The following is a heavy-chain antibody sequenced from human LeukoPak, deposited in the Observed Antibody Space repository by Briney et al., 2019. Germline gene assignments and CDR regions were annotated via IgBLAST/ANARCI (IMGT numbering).Heavy chain of an antibody. CDR2: FDAEDGET. D-gene: IGHD3-3*01. Sequence: ASVKVSCKVSGYTQTELAMHWVRQAPGKGLVWMGGFDAEDGETVFAQKFQGRVTMTEDTSTGTAYMELSSLRSEDTAVYYCAKESRYLDYLSGYYFDSWGQGTLVTVSS. J-gene: IGHJ4*01. CDR1: GYTQTELA. CDR3: AKESRYLDYLSGYYFDS. V-gene: IGHV1-24*01.